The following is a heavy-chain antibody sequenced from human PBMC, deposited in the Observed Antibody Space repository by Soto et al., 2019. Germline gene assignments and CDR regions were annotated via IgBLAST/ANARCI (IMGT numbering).Heavy chain of an antibody. CDR1: GYNLTSYF. Sequence: QVQLVQSGAEVKKPGASVKISCTASGYNLTSYFLHWVRQAPGQGLEWMGIINPSDGRATYAQKLRGRVTMTSDTSASTVYMELSSLRSEDTAVYWRARDAVVGATTRSQFDYWGQGTLVTVSS. J-gene: IGHJ4*02. D-gene: IGHD1-26*01. CDR3: ARDAVVGATTRSQFDY. CDR2: INPSDGRA. V-gene: IGHV1-46*01.